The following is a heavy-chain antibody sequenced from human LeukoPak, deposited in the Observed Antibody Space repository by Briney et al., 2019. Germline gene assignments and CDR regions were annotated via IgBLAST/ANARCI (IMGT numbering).Heavy chain of an antibody. CDR1: GFTFSSYG. V-gene: IGHV3-30*02. CDR2: IRYDGSNK. Sequence: PGGSPRLSCAAFGFTFSSYGMHWVRQAPGKGLEWVAFIRYDGSNKYYADSVKGRFTISRDNSKNTLYLQMNSLRAEDTAVYYCARSTMVRGVRYFDYWGQGTLVTVSS. D-gene: IGHD3-10*01. CDR3: ARSTMVRGVRYFDY. J-gene: IGHJ4*02.